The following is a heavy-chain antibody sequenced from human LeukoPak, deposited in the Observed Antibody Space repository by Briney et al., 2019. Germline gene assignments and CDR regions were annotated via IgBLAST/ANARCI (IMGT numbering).Heavy chain of an antibody. CDR3: AKDSGGTYFYYYYYMDV. CDR1: GFTFNSYA. D-gene: IGHD1-26*01. CDR2: ISNSGDTT. Sequence: GGSLRLSCAASGFTFNSYAMSWVRQAPGKGLEWVSSISNSGDTTYYADSVKGRFTISRDNSKNTLYLQMSSLRAEDTAVYYCAKDSGGTYFYYYYYMDVWGQGTTVTVSS. V-gene: IGHV3-23*01. J-gene: IGHJ6*03.